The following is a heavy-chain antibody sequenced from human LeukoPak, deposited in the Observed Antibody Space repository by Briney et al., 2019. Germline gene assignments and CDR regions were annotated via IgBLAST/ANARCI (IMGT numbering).Heavy chain of an antibody. CDR2: IYHSGST. D-gene: IGHD5-12*01. CDR1: GGSISSSSYY. CDR3: ARTTEGYAGGPGYSYYYYMDV. Sequence: PSETLSLTCTVSGGSISSSSYYWGWIRQPPGKGLEWIGSIYHSGSTYYNPSLKSRVTISVDTSKNQFSLKLSSVTAADTAVYYCARTTEGYAGGPGYSYYYYMDVWGKGTTVTISS. J-gene: IGHJ6*03. V-gene: IGHV4-39*07.